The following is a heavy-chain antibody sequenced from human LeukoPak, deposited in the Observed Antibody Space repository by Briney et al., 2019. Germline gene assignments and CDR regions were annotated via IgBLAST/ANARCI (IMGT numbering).Heavy chain of an antibody. CDR2: VKNRGDGRTT. Sequence: GGSLRLSCVVSTFTKAWMNWVRQAPGKGLEWVGRVKNRGDGRTTDYAAPVKGRFIISRDDSKKTVYLQMDSLKTEDTAVYFCTTEYFGGFEYWGQGTLVTVSS. J-gene: IGHJ4*02. V-gene: IGHV3-15*07. D-gene: IGHD3-16*01. CDR3: TTEYFGGFEY. CDR1: TFTKAW.